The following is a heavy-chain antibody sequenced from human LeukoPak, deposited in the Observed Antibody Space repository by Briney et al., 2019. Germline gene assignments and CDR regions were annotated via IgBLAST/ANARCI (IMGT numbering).Heavy chain of an antibody. V-gene: IGHV4-59*01. CDR1: GGSISSYY. J-gene: IGHJ6*03. CDR2: IYYSGST. CDR3: ARDVSPDYCSSTSCYLDYYMDV. D-gene: IGHD2-2*01. Sequence: SETLSLTCTVSGGSISSYYWSWIRQPPGKGLEWIGYIYYSGSTNYNPSLKSRVTISVDTSKNQFSLKLSSVTAADTAVYYCARDVSPDYCSSTSCYLDYYMDVWGKGTTVTVSS.